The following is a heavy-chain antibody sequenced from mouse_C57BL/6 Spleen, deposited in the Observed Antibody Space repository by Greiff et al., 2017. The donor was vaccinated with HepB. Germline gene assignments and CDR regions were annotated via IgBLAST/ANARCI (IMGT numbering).Heavy chain of an antibody. CDR1: GFTFSDYY. J-gene: IGHJ2*01. CDR2: ISNGGGST. CDR3: ARQGDYDVYFDY. D-gene: IGHD2-4*01. Sequence: EVHLVESGGGLVQPGGSLKLSCAASGFTFSDYYMYWVRQTPEKRLEWVAYISNGGGSTYYPDTVKGRFTIARDNAKNTLYLQMSRLKSEDTAMYYCARQGDYDVYFDYWGQGTTLTVSS. V-gene: IGHV5-12*01.